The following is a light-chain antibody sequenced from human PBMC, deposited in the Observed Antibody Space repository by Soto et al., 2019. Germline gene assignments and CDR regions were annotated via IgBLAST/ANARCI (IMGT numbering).Light chain of an antibody. CDR1: SSDVGGYNY. CDR3: RSYAGSNIYV. V-gene: IGLV2-8*01. Sequence: QSALTQPPSASGSPGQSVTISCTGTSSDVGGYNYVSWFQQHPGKAPRLIIYEVAKRPSGVPDRFSGSKSGNTASLSVSGLQTEDEADYYCRSYAGSNIYVFGTGTKLTVL. J-gene: IGLJ1*01. CDR2: EVA.